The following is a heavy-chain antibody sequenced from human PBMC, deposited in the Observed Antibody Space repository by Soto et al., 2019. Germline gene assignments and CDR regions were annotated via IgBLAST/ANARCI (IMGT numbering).Heavy chain of an antibody. CDR3: ARVYPSDTRYGYVGNNWFDP. CDR2: INPSGGST. D-gene: IGHD5-18*01. J-gene: IGHJ5*02. Sequence: QVQLVQSGAEVKKPGASVKVSCKASGYTFTSNYMHWMRQAPGQGLEWMGIINPSGGSTSYAQKFQGRVTMTRDTSTSTVYMELSSLRSEDTAVYYCARVYPSDTRYGYVGNNWFDPWGQGTLVTVSS. CDR1: GYTFTSNY. V-gene: IGHV1-46*03.